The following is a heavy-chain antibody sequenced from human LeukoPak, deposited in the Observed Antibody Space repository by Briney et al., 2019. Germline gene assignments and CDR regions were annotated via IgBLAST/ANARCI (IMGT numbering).Heavy chain of an antibody. V-gene: IGHV4-4*07. Sequence: SETLSLTCTVSGGSISSYYWSWIRQPAGKGLEWIGCIYASGSTNYNPSLKSRVTMSVDTSKKQFSLKLSSVTAADTAVYYCARDSSGWAYYFDYWGRGTLVTVSS. CDR3: ARDSSGWAYYFDY. J-gene: IGHJ4*02. CDR2: IYASGST. D-gene: IGHD6-19*01. CDR1: GGSISSYY.